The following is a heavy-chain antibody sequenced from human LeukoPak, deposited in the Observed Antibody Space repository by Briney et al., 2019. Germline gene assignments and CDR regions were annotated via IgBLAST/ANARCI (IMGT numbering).Heavy chain of an antibody. CDR2: IYTSGST. Sequence: SETLSLTCTVSGGSISSGSYHWSWIQQPAGKGLEWIGRIYTSGSTNYNPSLKSRVTISVDTSKNQFSLKLSSVTAADTAVYYCARVGRGTTGRYYYYMDVWGKGTTVAVSS. J-gene: IGHJ6*03. D-gene: IGHD1-1*01. V-gene: IGHV4-61*02. CDR1: GGSISSGSYH. CDR3: ARVGRGTTGRYYYYMDV.